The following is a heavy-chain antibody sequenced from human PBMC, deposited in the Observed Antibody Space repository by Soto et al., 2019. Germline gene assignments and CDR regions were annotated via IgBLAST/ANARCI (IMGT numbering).Heavy chain of an antibody. D-gene: IGHD5-12*01. V-gene: IGHV5-51*01. Sequence: PGESLKISFKGSGYSFTSYWICWVRQMPVEGLEWMGIIYPGDSDTRYSPSFQGQVTISADKSIRTEYLQWSSLKASDTAMYYCARIYVDILATQYFDPLGQGILVTVSS. CDR2: IYPGDSDT. CDR3: ARIYVDILATQYFDP. CDR1: GYSFTSYW. J-gene: IGHJ5*02.